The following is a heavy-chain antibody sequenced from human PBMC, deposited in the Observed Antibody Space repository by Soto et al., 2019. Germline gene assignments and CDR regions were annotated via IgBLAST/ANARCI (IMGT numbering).Heavy chain of an antibody. J-gene: IGHJ4*02. D-gene: IGHD1-7*01. CDR3: ARDELELLDY. CDR1: GGSFSGYY. Sequence: PSETLSLTCAVYGGSFSGYYWSWIRQPPGKGLEWIGEINHSGSTNYNPSLKSRVTISVDTSKNQFSLKLSSVTAADTAVYYCARDELELLDYWGQGTLVTVSS. CDR2: INHSGST. V-gene: IGHV4-34*01.